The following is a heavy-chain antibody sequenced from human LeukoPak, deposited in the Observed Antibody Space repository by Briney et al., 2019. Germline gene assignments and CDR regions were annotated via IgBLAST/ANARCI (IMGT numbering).Heavy chain of an antibody. CDR1: GGFISNYY. V-gene: IGHV4-4*07. J-gene: IGHJ4*02. CDR2: IHSSGNT. Sequence: PSETLSLXCTVSGGFISNYYWSWIRQPAGKELEWIGRIHSSGNTLHNPSLKSRVSMSVDTSKNQFSLRLTSATAADTAVYYCARGPSHGGTYFESWGQGTLVTVSS. CDR3: ARGPSHGGTYFES. D-gene: IGHD4-23*01.